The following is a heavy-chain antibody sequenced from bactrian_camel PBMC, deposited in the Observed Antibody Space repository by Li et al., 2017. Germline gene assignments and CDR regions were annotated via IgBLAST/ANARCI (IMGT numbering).Heavy chain of an antibody. Sequence: VQLVESGGGSVQPGGSLTLSCTASESTYRSICMAWFRQSPGRQRETVATVNSKGVTKVAGSVKGRFTLSKDNAKNVLYLRMDNLTPEGTALYTCAAEDQAPWDMGWICNYNSWGQGTQVTVS. CDR3: AAEDQAPWDMGWICNYNS. J-gene: IGHJ4*01. CDR1: ESTYRSIC. V-gene: IGHV3S53*01. D-gene: IGHD3*01. CDR2: VNSKGVT.